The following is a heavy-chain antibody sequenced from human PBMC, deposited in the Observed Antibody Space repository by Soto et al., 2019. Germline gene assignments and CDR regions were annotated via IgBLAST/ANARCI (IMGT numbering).Heavy chain of an antibody. CDR1: GFTFNNYA. D-gene: IGHD2-15*01. Sequence: PGGSLRLSCAASGFTFNNYAMSWVRQAPGKGLEWVSTISGSGSYTYYADSVKGRFTVSRDNSKNTVSLQMNSLRAEDTAIYYCAKCYRNKNWFDPWGQGTLVTVSS. V-gene: IGHV3-23*01. J-gene: IGHJ5*02. CDR3: AKCYRNKNWFDP. CDR2: ISGSGSYT.